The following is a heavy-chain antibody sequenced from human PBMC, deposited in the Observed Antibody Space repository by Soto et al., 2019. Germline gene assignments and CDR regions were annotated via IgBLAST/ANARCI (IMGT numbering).Heavy chain of an antibody. Sequence: GGSLRLSCAASGFTFSSYSMNWVRQAPGKGLEWVSYISSSSSTTYYADSVKGRFTISRDNAKNSLYLQMNSLRAEDTAVYFCARDFSPSAKPGIAVTKRRQGTDYFDYWGQGTLVTVSS. D-gene: IGHD6-19*01. V-gene: IGHV3-48*01. CDR3: ARDFSPSAKPGIAVTKRRQGTDYFDY. J-gene: IGHJ4*02. CDR2: ISSSSSTT. CDR1: GFTFSSYS.